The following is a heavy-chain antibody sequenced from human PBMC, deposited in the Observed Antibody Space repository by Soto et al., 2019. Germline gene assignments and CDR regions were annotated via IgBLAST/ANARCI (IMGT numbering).Heavy chain of an antibody. D-gene: IGHD3-22*01. CDR2: IIPIFGTA. J-gene: IGHJ4*02. CDR1: GGTFSSYA. CDR3: ARDSSGYRNFDY. Sequence: SVKVSCKASGGTFSSYAISWVRQAPGQGLEWMGGIIPIFGTANYAQKFQGRVTITADESTSTAYMELSSLRSEDTAVYYCARDSSGYRNFDYWGQGTLVTVSS. V-gene: IGHV1-69*13.